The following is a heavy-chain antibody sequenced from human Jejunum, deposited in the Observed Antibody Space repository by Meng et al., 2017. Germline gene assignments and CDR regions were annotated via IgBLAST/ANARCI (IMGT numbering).Heavy chain of an antibody. J-gene: IGHJ5*02. CDR2: IFYSGTT. Sequence: QLQLEEPGPGLVKPSETLSLTCAVSGGSISTAGYYWGWIRQSPGKGLEWIGSIFYSGTTDYNPSLKSRVTISIDTSKNQFSLKMNSVTAADTAVYYCARDTAGFGPWGQGTLVTVSS. V-gene: IGHV4-39*07. CDR3: ARDTAGFGP. CDR1: GGSISTAGYY. D-gene: IGHD6-13*01.